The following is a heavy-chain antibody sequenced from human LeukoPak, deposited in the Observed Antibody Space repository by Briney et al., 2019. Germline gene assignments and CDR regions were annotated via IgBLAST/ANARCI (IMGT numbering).Heavy chain of an antibody. CDR2: IKSKTDGGTT. Sequence: GGSLRLSCAASGFTFSNAWMSWVRQAPGKGLEWVGRIKSKTDGGTTDYAAPVKGRFTISRDDSKNTLYLQMNSLKTEDTAVYYCTTDLGYCSGGSCYSWFDPWGQGTLVTVSS. CDR3: TTDLGYCSGGSCYSWFDP. D-gene: IGHD2-15*01. CDR1: GFTFSNAW. V-gene: IGHV3-15*01. J-gene: IGHJ5*02.